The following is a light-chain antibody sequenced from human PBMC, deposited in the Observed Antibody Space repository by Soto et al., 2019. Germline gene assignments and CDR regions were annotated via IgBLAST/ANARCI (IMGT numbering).Light chain of an antibody. CDR2: GAS. V-gene: IGKV3-20*01. J-gene: IGKJ5*01. CDR3: QEYGSSPVT. Sequence: EIVLTQSPGSLSLSPGERATLSCRASQSVTTNYLAWYQQKPGQAPRLLIYGASSGATGIPDRFSGSGSGADFTLTISRLEPADFAVYYCQEYGSSPVTFGQGTRLDIK. CDR1: QSVTTNY.